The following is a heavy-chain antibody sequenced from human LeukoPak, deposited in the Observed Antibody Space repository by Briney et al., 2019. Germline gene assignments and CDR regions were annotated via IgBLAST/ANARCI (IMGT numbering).Heavy chain of an antibody. D-gene: IGHD3-22*01. CDR3: ARDRETYDSSIIDY. Sequence: SETLSLTCAVYGGSFSGYYWSWIRQPPGKGLEWIGEINHSGSTNYNPSLKSRVTISVDTSKNQFSLKLSSVTAADTAVYYCARDRETYDSSIIDYWGQGTLVTVSS. J-gene: IGHJ4*02. CDR2: INHSGST. CDR1: GGSFSGYY. V-gene: IGHV4-34*01.